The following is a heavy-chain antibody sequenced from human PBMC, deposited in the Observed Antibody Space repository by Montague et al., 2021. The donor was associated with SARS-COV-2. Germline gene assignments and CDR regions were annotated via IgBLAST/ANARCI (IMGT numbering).Heavy chain of an antibody. J-gene: IGHJ4*02. Sequence: TLSLTCTVSGGYISSGSYYWSWIRQPAGRGMEWIGRIYASGSTKYNPSLKSRVTISVDTSKNQFSLKVSSVTAADTAVYYCASTLVVTAIPIDYWGQGTLVTVSS. CDR2: IYASGST. CDR3: ASTLVVTAIPIDY. CDR1: GGYISSGSYY. D-gene: IGHD2-21*02. V-gene: IGHV4-61*02.